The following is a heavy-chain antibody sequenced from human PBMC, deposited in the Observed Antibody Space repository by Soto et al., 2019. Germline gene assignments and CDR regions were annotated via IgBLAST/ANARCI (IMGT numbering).Heavy chain of an antibody. V-gene: IGHV3-30*18. CDR2: ISYDGSNT. D-gene: IGHD2-2*01. Sequence: AGGSLRLSCAASGFFFSSYAMRWVRQAPGRGLEWVAVISYDGSNTYYADSVKGRFTISRDNSKNTLYLQMNSLRAEDTAVYYCAKERVIVVVPAEMGGDYYGMDVWGQGTTVTVSS. CDR1: GFFFSSYA. J-gene: IGHJ6*02. CDR3: AKERVIVVVPAEMGGDYYGMDV.